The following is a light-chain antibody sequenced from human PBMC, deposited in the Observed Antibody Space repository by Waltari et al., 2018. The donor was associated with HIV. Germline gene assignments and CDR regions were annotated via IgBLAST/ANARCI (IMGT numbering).Light chain of an antibody. Sequence: VVLTQSPGTLSLAPGATATLSCRASQTVSGTYIAWYQQRPGQAPRLIISGASTRATGIPSKVSASGAKTEVTLTSSRLEPEDTAIYFCQQDGISPGTFGRGTKVEVK. CDR3: QQDGISPGT. CDR2: GAS. J-gene: IGKJ1*01. V-gene: IGKV3-20*01. CDR1: QTVSGTY.